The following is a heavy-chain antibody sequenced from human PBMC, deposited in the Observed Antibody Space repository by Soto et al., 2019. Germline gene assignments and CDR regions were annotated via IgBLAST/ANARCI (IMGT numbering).Heavy chain of an antibody. CDR2: IYYRGST. J-gene: IGHJ6*02. D-gene: IGHD6-13*01. CDR3: RRSSRYSKDV. Sequence: SETLSLTCTVSGGSITTNYWSWIRQPPGKGLEWIGYIYYRGSTNYNPSLKSRVTISVDTSKNQFSLKVISVTAADTAVYYCRRSSRYSKDVWGQGTTVTVSS. V-gene: IGHV4-59*08. CDR1: GGSITTNY.